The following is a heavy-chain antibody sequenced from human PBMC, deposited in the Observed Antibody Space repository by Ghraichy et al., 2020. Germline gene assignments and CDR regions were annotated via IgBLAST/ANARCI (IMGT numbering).Heavy chain of an antibody. CDR1: GYTFTSYD. V-gene: IGHV1-8*01. CDR2: MNPNSGNT. CDR3: ARGEQTFPIVVVPAANYYYYYGMDV. D-gene: IGHD2-2*01. J-gene: IGHJ6*02. Sequence: ASVKVSCKASGYTFTSYDINWVRQATGQGLEWMGWMNPNSGNTGYAQKFQGRVTMTRNTSISTAYMELSSLRSEDTAVYYCARGEQTFPIVVVPAANYYYYYGMDVWGQGTTVTVSS.